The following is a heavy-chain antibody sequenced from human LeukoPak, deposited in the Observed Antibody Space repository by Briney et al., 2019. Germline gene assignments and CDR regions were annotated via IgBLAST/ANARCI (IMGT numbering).Heavy chain of an antibody. CDR1: GFTFTSRSA. D-gene: IGHD6-13*01. Sequence: SVKVSCKASGFTFTSRSAVQWVRQARGQRLEWIGWIVVDSDNTNYAENFQERVTITRDMSASTSYMELSSLRSEDTAVYFCAAPYTSSWFDLWGQGTLVTISS. J-gene: IGHJ5*02. CDR3: AAPYTSSWFDL. V-gene: IGHV1-58*01. CDR2: IVVDSDNT.